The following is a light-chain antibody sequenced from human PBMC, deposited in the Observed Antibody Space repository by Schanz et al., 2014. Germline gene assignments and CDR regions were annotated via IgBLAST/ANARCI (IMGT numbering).Light chain of an antibody. Sequence: QSVLTQPPSVSGAPGQRVTISCTGSSSNIGAGYDVHWYQQLPGTAPKLLIYDNSNRPSGVPDRFFGSKSGNTASLTISGLQAEDEADYYCCSYAGSYSPVVFGGGTKLTVL. CDR1: SSNIGAGYD. CDR3: CSYAGSYSPVV. CDR2: DNS. J-gene: IGLJ2*01. V-gene: IGLV1-40*01.